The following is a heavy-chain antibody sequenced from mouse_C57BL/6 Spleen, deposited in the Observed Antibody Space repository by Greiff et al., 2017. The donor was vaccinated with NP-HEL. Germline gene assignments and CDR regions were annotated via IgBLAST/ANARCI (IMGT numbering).Heavy chain of an antibody. V-gene: IGHV3-6*01. Sequence: DVQLQESGPGLVKPSQSLSLTCSVTGYSITSGYYWNWIRQFPGNKLEWMGYISYDGSNNYNPSLKNRISITRDTSKNQFFLKLNSVTTEDTATYYWARDSTGTGAWFAYWGQGTLVTVSA. CDR3: ARDSTGTGAWFAY. CDR2: ISYDGSN. J-gene: IGHJ3*01. CDR1: GYSITSGYY. D-gene: IGHD4-1*01.